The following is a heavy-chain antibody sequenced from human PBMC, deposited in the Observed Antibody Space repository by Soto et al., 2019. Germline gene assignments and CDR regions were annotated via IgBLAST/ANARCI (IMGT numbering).Heavy chain of an antibody. D-gene: IGHD2-2*01. J-gene: IGHJ5*02. Sequence: SETLSLTCAVSGYSISSGYYWGWIRQPPGKGLEWIGSIYHSGSTYYNPSLKSRVTISVDTSKNQFSLKLSSVTAADTAVYYCARDEYIVVVPAATPPPYNWFDPWGQGTLVTVSS. CDR2: IYHSGST. CDR1: GYSISSGYY. V-gene: IGHV4-38-2*02. CDR3: ARDEYIVVVPAATPPPYNWFDP.